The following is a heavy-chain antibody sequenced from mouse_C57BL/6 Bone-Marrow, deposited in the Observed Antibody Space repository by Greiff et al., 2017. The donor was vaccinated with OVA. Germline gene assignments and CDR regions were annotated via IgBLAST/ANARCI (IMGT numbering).Heavy chain of an antibody. CDR1: GYAFTNFL. V-gene: IGHV1-54*01. CDR3: ARSYITTVVHDY. D-gene: IGHD1-1*01. Sequence: QVQLQQSGAELVRPGTSVKVSCKASGYAFTNFLIEWVKQRPGQGLEWIGVINPGSGGTNYNEKFKGKATLTADKSSSTAYMQLSSLTSEDSAVYFCARSYITTVVHDYWGQGTTLTVSS. CDR2: INPGSGGT. J-gene: IGHJ2*01.